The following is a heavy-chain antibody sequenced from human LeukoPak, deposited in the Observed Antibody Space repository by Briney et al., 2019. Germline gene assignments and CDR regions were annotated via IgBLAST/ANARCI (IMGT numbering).Heavy chain of an antibody. CDR3: AKDMGIVVEPAAVGIDY. D-gene: IGHD2-2*03. V-gene: IGHV3-9*01. Sequence: GGSLRLSCAASGFTFADYAMHWVRQAPGKGLEWVSGISWNSGSVGYADSVKGRFTISRDNAKNSLYLQMNSLRAEDTALYYCAKDMGIVVEPAAVGIDYWGQGTLVTVSS. CDR2: ISWNSGSV. J-gene: IGHJ4*02. CDR1: GFTFADYA.